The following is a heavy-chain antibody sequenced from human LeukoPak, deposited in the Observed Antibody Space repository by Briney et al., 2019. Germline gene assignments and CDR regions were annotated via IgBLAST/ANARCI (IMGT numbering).Heavy chain of an antibody. CDR1: GGSISSGDYY. Sequence: SETLSLTCTVSGGSISSGDYYWSWIRQPPGKGLEWIGYIYYSGSTYYNPSLKSRVTISVDTSKNQFSLKLSSVTAADTAVYYCARPWTTVTTLGAFDIWGQGTMVTVSS. CDR2: IYYSGST. J-gene: IGHJ3*02. CDR3: ARPWTTVTTLGAFDI. D-gene: IGHD4-11*01. V-gene: IGHV4-30-4*01.